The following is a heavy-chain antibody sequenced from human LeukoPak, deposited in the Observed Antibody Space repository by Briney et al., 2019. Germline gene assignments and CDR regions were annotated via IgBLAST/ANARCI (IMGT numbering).Heavy chain of an antibody. J-gene: IGHJ3*02. V-gene: IGHV4-30-2*01. CDR3: ARGRAFDI. CDR1: GGSISSGGYS. CDR2: IYHSGST. Sequence: SETLSLACAVSGGSISSGGYSWGWIRQPPGRGLEWIGYIYHSGSTYYNPSLKSRVTISVDRSKNQFSLKLSSVTAADTAVYYCARGRAFDIWGQGTMVTVSS.